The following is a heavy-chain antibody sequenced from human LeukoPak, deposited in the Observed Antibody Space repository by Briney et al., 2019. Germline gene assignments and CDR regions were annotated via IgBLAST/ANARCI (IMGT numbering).Heavy chain of an antibody. D-gene: IGHD3-22*01. J-gene: IGHJ4*02. V-gene: IGHV4-39*07. CDR2: IYYSGST. CDR1: GGSISSSNYY. CDR3: ARANYYDSSGVRY. Sequence: PSETLSLTCTVSGGSISSSNYYWGWILQPPGKGLEWIGSIYYSGSTYYNPSLKSRVTISVDTSKNQFSLKLSSVTAADTAVYYCARANYYDSSGVRYWGQGTLDTVSS.